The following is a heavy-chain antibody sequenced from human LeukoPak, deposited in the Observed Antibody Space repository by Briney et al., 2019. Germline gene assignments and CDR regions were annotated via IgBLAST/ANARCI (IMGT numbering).Heavy chain of an antibody. CDR1: GFTFTNAW. Sequence: PGGSLRLSCVDSGFTFTNAWMSWVRQAPGKGLEWVAVISYEGSNKYYADSVKGRFTISRDNSKNTLYLQMNSLRAEDTAVYYCAKDSPPYYYDSSGYSGYFDYWGQGTLVTVSS. CDR2: ISYEGSNK. CDR3: AKDSPPYYYDSSGYSGYFDY. D-gene: IGHD3-22*01. V-gene: IGHV3-30*18. J-gene: IGHJ4*02.